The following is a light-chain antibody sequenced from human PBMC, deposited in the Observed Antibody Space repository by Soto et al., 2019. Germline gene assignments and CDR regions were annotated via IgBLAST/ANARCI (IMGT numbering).Light chain of an antibody. CDR3: QQSYTVPIT. CDR2: AAS. V-gene: IGKV1-39*01. J-gene: IGKJ5*01. Sequence: DIQMTQSPPSLSASVGDRVTIACRASQSIATYLNWYQQRPGQAPQLLISAASTLRSGVPSGFSGSGSGTDFTLTIDSLQTEDFASYYCQQSYTVPITFGQGTRL. CDR1: QSIATY.